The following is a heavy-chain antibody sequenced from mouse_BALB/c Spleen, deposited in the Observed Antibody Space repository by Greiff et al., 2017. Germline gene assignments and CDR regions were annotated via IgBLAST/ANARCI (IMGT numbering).Heavy chain of an antibody. CDR3: ARRDYYGSSYGGAMDY. V-gene: IGHV1-14*01. Sequence: LVESGPELVKPGASVKMSCKASGYTFTSYVMHWVKQKPGQGLEWIGYINPYNDGTKYNEKFKGKATLTSDKSSSTAYMELSSLTSEDSAVYYCARRDYYGSSYGGAMDYWGQGTSVTVSS. CDR2: INPYNDGT. CDR1: GYTFTSYV. J-gene: IGHJ4*01. D-gene: IGHD1-1*01.